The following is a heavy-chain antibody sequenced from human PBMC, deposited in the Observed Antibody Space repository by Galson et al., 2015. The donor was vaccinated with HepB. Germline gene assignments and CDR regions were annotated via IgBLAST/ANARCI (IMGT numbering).Heavy chain of an antibody. D-gene: IGHD3-10*01. J-gene: IGHJ3*02. CDR1: GGTFSSYA. Sequence: SCKASGGTFSSYAISWVRQAPGQGLEWMGGIIPIFGIANYAQKFQGRVTITADESTSTAYMELSSLRSEDTAVYYCARDLYYGSGSYFDHDAFDIWGQGTMVTVSS. V-gene: IGHV1-69*01. CDR2: IIPIFGIA. CDR3: ARDLYYGSGSYFDHDAFDI.